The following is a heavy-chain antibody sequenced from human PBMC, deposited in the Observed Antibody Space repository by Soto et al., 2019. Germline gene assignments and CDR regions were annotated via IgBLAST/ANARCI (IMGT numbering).Heavy chain of an antibody. CDR3: ARDQLRPGILYSLGVLLPEYGL. CDR2: ISVSGNNA. Sequence: GGSLRLSCAASGFAFSTFAMTWVRQAPGKGLEWVAAISVSGNNAYYADSVKGRLTISRDNSQNSVFLQMSSLRADDTAVYYCARDQLRPGILYSLGVLLPEYGLWGQGTLVTVSS. V-gene: IGHV3-23*01. D-gene: IGHD3-22*01. J-gene: IGHJ4*02. CDR1: GFAFSTFA.